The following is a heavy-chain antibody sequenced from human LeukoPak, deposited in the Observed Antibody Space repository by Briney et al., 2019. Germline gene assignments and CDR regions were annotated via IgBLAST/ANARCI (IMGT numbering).Heavy chain of an antibody. CDR1: GFTFSSYG. J-gene: IGHJ4*02. D-gene: IGHD2-15*01. Sequence: GGSLRLSCAASGFTFSSYGMHWVRQAPGKGLEWVAFIRYDGSNKYYADSVKGRFTISRDNSKNTLYLQMNSLRSEDTAVYYCARDGGTNPNSRRFYFDYWGQGTLVTVSS. V-gene: IGHV3-30*02. CDR2: IRYDGSNK. CDR3: ARDGGTNPNSRRFYFDY.